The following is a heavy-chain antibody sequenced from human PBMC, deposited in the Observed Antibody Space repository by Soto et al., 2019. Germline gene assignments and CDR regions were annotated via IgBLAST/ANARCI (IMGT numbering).Heavy chain of an antibody. CDR1: GYTFTSYA. V-gene: IGHV1-3*01. D-gene: IGHD2-2*01. J-gene: IGHJ6*03. CDR3: ARDTDIVVVPAAPDYYMDV. Sequence: QVQLVQSGAEVKKPGASVKVSCKASGYTFTSYAIHWVRQAPGQRLEWMGWINAGNGNTKYSQKFQGRVTITRDTSASTAYMELSSLRSEDTAVYYCARDTDIVVVPAAPDYYMDVWGKGTTVTVSS. CDR2: INAGNGNT.